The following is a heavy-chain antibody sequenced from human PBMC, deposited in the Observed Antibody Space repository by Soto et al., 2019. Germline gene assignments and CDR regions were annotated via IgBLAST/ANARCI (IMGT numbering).Heavy chain of an antibody. D-gene: IGHD6-13*01. Sequence: EVHLLESGGGLVHPGESLRLSCGASGFTFSTCVMTWVRQAPGKGLEWVSCITDSGSGTYYADSVKGRFTISRDNSKNTMYLQMNNLSAEDTGGYYWVKGLINGRWYAEVWGQGTLVTVSS. V-gene: IGHV3-23*01. CDR1: GFTFSTCV. J-gene: IGHJ4*02. CDR2: ITDSGSGT. CDR3: VKGLINGRWYAEV.